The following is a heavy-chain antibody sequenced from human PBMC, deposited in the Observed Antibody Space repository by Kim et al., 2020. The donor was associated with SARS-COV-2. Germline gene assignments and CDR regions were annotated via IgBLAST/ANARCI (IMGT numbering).Heavy chain of an antibody. CDR2: IIPIFGTA. J-gene: IGHJ6*02. CDR1: GGTFSSYA. CDR3: ARVRQWLVRSPYYYYGMDV. V-gene: IGHV1-69*13. D-gene: IGHD6-19*01. Sequence: SVKVSCKASGGTFSSYAISWVRQAPGQGLEWMGGIIPIFGTANYAQKFQGRVTITADESTSTAYMELSSLRSEDTAVYYCARVRQWLVRSPYYYYGMDVWGQGTTVTVSS.